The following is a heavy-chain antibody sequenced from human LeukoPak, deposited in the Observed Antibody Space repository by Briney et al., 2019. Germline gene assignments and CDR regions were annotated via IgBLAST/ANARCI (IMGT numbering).Heavy chain of an antibody. CDR3: AKVYYYDSSGYYYAFDY. J-gene: IGHJ4*02. D-gene: IGHD3-22*01. CDR1: GFTFSSYA. V-gene: IGHV3-23*01. Sequence: GGSLRLSCVASGFTFSSYAMSWVRQAPGKGLEWVSAISGSGGSTNYADSVKGRFTTSRDNSKNTLYLQMNSLRAEDTAVYYCAKVYYYDSSGYYYAFDYWGQGTLVTVSS. CDR2: ISGSGGST.